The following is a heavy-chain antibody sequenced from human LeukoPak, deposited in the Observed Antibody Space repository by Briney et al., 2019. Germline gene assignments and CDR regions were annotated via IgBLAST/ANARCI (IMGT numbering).Heavy chain of an antibody. CDR2: INSDGSTT. V-gene: IGHV3-74*01. J-gene: IGHJ4*02. D-gene: IGHD1-26*01. CDR1: GFTFSSYW. Sequence: GGSLRLSCAASGFTFSSYWMHWVRQAPGKGLVWVSRINSDGSTTNYADSVKGRFTFSRDNAKNTLYLQMNSLRAEDTAVYYCARRSSGSPPYYFDYWGQGTLVTVSS. CDR3: ARRSSGSPPYYFDY.